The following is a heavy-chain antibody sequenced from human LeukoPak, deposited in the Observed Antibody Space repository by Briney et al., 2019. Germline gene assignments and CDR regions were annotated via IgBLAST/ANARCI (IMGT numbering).Heavy chain of an antibody. J-gene: IGHJ5*02. D-gene: IGHD2-2*01. V-gene: IGHV3-21*01. CDR1: GFSFNYYD. Sequence: GGSLRLSCAGSGFSFNYYDMNWVRQAPGKGLEWVSSISPKSDFIYYSDAVRGRFTISRDNAENSLYLQMNSLRAEDTAVYYCARADCSSSTCYLRRSWFDPWGQGTLVTVSS. CDR2: ISPKSDFI. CDR3: ARADCSSSTCYLRRSWFDP.